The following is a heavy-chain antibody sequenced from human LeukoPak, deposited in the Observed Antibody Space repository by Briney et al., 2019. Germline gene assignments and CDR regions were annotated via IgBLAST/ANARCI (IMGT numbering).Heavy chain of an antibody. CDR1: GFTFSNYC. Sequence: GGSLRLSCVASGFTFSNYCMHWVRQAPGKGPMWVSRICPDGTVTNYADSVKARFIISRDNARNTVYLQMNSLRVEDTAVYYCVRDFRSADYWGQGTLVTVSS. CDR3: VRDFRSADY. V-gene: IGHV3-74*01. CDR2: ICPDGTVT. J-gene: IGHJ4*02.